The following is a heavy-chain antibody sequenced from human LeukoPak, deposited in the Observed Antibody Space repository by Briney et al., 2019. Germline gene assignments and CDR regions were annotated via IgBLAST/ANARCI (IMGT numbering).Heavy chain of an antibody. J-gene: IGHJ6*02. CDR2: IYDSGST. CDR1: GGSVSSDSYY. V-gene: IGHV4-61*01. Sequence: SETLSLTCTVAGGSVSSDSYYWSWFRQPPEKGLEWIGYIYDSGSTDSNPSLKSRVTISVDTSKNQFSLRLSSVTAADTAVYYCARDFSLVRGTHYYVMDVWGQGTTVTVSS. D-gene: IGHD3-10*01. CDR3: ARDFSLVRGTHYYVMDV.